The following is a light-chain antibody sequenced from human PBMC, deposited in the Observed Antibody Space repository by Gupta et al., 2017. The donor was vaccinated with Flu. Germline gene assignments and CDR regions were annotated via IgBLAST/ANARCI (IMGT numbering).Light chain of an antibody. Sequence: VTPGEPASISCKSSQSLLHSNGNSYLYWYLQKPGQPPHLLIYLGSYRASGVPDRFSGSGSGTDFTLRISRVEAEDVGVYYCMQALQTRFTFGQGTKLEIK. CDR1: QSLLHSNGNSY. J-gene: IGKJ2*01. CDR3: MQALQTRFT. V-gene: IGKV2-28*01. CDR2: LGS.